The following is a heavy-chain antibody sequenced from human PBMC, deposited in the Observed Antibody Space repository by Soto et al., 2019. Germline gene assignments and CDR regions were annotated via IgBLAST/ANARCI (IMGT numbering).Heavy chain of an antibody. J-gene: IGHJ6*03. Sequence: GGSLRLSCAASGFTVSSDDMSWVRQAPGKGLEWVSIIYSGGTTYSADSVKDRFAISRDISKNTLYLQMNSLRAEDTAVYYCTRGKESRYNFWRGSYTTYYYYMDVWGKGTTVTVSS. CDR3: TRGKESRYNFWRGSYTTYYYYMDV. D-gene: IGHD3-3*01. V-gene: IGHV3-66*01. CDR2: IYSGGTT. CDR1: GFTVSSDD.